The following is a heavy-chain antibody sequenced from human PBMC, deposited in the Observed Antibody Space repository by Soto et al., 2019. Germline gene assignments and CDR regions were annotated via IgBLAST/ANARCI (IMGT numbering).Heavy chain of an antibody. CDR2: IYDTGSV. J-gene: IGHJ5*02. D-gene: IGHD5-12*01. V-gene: IGHV4-4*07. CDR3: ARVQRYSGSYRWFDP. Sequence: SETLSLTCTVSGGSIRDYYWSWIRQPAGKGLEWIGRIYDTGSVNYNPSLKSRVTMSVDTSQNQLSLKLSPVTAADTAVYYCARVQRYSGSYRWFDPWGQGTLVTVSS. CDR1: GGSIRDYY.